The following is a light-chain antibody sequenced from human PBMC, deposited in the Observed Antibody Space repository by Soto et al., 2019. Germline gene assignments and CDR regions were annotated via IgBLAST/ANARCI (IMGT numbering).Light chain of an antibody. CDR3: SSYTINSTPYV. CDR1: SSDVGGYNY. Sequence: QSALTQPASVSGSPGQSITISCTGTSSDVGGYNYVSWYQQHPGKAPKLIIYEVSNRPSGVSNRFSGSKSANTASLTISRLQAEDEADYYCSSYTINSTPYVFGTATKLTVL. J-gene: IGLJ1*01. V-gene: IGLV2-14*01. CDR2: EVS.